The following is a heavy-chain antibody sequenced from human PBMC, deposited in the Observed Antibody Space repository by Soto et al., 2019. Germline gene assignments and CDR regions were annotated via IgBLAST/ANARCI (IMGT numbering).Heavy chain of an antibody. J-gene: IGHJ4*02. CDR3: ARVKWVQQPLFEY. V-gene: IGHV3-21*01. CDR1: GFTFSSYS. D-gene: IGHD6-13*01. Sequence: SGGSLRLSCAASGFTFSSYSMNWVRQAPGKGLEWVSSISSSSSYIYYADSVKGRSTISRDNAKNSLYLQMNSLRAEDTAVYYCARVKWVQQPLFEYWGQGTLVTVSS. CDR2: ISSSSSYI.